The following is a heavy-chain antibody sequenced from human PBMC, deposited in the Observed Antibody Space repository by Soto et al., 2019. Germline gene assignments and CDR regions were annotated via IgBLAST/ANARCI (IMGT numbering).Heavy chain of an antibody. CDR2: IYYSGST. Sequence: QLQLQESGPGLVKPSETLSLTCTVSGGSISSSSYYWGWIRQPPGKGLEWIGSIYYSGSTYYNPSLKSRVPISVDTSKNQFSLKLSSVTAADTAVYYCASQSRYYYDSSVTPTQFDYWGQGTLVTVSS. D-gene: IGHD3-22*01. CDR3: ASQSRYYYDSSVTPTQFDY. V-gene: IGHV4-39*01. CDR1: GGSISSSSYY. J-gene: IGHJ4*01.